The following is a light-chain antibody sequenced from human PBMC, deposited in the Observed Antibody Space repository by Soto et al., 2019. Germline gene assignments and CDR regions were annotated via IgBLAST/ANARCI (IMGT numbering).Light chain of an antibody. Sequence: QSVLTQPPSASGTPGQRVTISCSGSRSKIGNNAVTWYQQFLGTAPKLLIYNNNQRPSGVPDRFSGSKSGTSASLAISGLQSEDEADYYCATWDDSLNARGVFGGGTKLTVL. CDR2: NNN. CDR3: ATWDDSLNARGV. J-gene: IGLJ3*02. CDR1: RSKIGNNA. V-gene: IGLV1-44*01.